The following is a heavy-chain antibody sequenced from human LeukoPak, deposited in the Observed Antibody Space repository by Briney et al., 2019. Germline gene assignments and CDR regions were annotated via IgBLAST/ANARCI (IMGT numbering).Heavy chain of an antibody. CDR3: TTDQLD. Sequence: VKVSCKASGGTFSNYAINWVRQAPGQGLEWMGGIIPIFGTANYAQKFQGRVTITADKSTSTVYMELNSLKSEDTAVYYCTTDQLDWGQGTLVTVSS. D-gene: IGHD1-1*01. CDR2: IIPIFGTA. J-gene: IGHJ4*02. V-gene: IGHV1-69*13. CDR1: GGTFSNYA.